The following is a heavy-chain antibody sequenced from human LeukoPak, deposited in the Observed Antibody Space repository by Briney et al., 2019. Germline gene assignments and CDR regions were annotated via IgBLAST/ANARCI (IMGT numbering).Heavy chain of an antibody. Sequence: GGSLRLSCTASGFTFSSYAMYWVRQAPGKGLEWVSGIFGSGGSAHYADSVKGRFTISRDNSQNAVYLQMNSLRAEDTAVYYCGKTTTGYSSGRNPAWPVDYWGQGTLVTVSS. CDR3: GKTTTGYSSGRNPAWPVDY. CDR2: IFGSGGSA. J-gene: IGHJ4*02. D-gene: IGHD6-19*01. CDR1: GFTFSSYA. V-gene: IGHV3-23*01.